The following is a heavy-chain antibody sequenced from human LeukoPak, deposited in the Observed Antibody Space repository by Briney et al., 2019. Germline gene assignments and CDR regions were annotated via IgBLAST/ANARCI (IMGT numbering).Heavy chain of an antibody. CDR1: GFTFSSYS. CDR3: AKDRIPATLYYFDY. V-gene: IGHV3-23*01. D-gene: IGHD2-2*01. CDR2: IGASGATT. J-gene: IGHJ4*02. Sequence: GGSLRLSCVASGFTFSSYSMSMNWVRQAPGKGLEWVSAIGASGATTYYAESVKGRFTISRDNAQHTLFLLMNSLRAEDTAIYYCAKDRIPATLYYFDYWGQGTLVTVSS.